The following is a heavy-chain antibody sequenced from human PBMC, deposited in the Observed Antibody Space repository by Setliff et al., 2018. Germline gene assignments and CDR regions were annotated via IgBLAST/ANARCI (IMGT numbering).Heavy chain of an antibody. Sequence: PGGSLRLSCAASGFTFSAHYMDWLRQAPGKGLEWVADIKQDGSTKYYLDSVKGRFTISRDNAKRSLYLQMNGLRADNTGVYYCVRDDADNYDAFDNWGQGTLVTVSS. CDR3: VRDDADNYDAFDN. J-gene: IGHJ3*02. D-gene: IGHD3-22*01. CDR2: IKQDGSTK. V-gene: IGHV3-7*01. CDR1: GFTFSAHY.